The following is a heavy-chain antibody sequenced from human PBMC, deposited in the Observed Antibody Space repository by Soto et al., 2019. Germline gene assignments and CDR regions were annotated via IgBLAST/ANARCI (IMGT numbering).Heavy chain of an antibody. CDR2: IIPILGLT. V-gene: IGHV1-69*02. CDR1: GGTFSSYT. Sequence: QVQLVQSGAEVKKPGSSVKVSCKASGGTFSSYTISWVRQAPGQGLEWMGRIIPILGLTNYAQKFQGRVTLTADKSTSTAYMELSSLRSEDTALYYCARASARLDSSAYWDWGQGTLVTVPS. D-gene: IGHD3-22*01. CDR3: ARASARLDSSAYWD. J-gene: IGHJ4*02.